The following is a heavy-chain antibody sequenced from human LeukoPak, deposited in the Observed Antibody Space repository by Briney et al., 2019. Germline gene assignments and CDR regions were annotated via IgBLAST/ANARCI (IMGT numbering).Heavy chain of an antibody. CDR3: ARDGYGDYLDYYYGMDV. V-gene: IGHV3-7*01. D-gene: IGHD4-17*01. CDR2: IKQDGSEK. J-gene: IGHJ6*02. Sequence: GGSLRLSCAASGFTFSSYSMNWVRQAPGKGLEWVANIKQDGSEKYYVDSVKGRFTISRDNAKNSLYLQMNSLRAEDTAVYYCARDGYGDYLDYYYGMDVWGQGTTVTVSS. CDR1: GFTFSSYS.